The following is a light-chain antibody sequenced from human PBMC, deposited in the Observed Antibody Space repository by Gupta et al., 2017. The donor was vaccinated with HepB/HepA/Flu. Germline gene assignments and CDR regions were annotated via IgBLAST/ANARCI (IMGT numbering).Light chain of an antibody. Sequence: QSALTQPASVSGSPGQSITISCTGTSSDVGGYKYVSWYQQHPVKAPKLMIYEVSNRPSGVSNRFSGSKPGNTASLTISGLQAEDEADYYCSSYTSISTYVFGTGTKVTVL. CDR2: EVS. V-gene: IGLV2-14*01. CDR1: SSDVGGYKY. CDR3: SSYTSISTYV. J-gene: IGLJ1*01.